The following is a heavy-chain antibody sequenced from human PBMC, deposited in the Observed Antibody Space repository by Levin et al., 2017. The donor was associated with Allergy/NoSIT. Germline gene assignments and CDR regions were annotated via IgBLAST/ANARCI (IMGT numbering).Heavy chain of an antibody. CDR1: GGSISDDSYY. CDR2: IYYDGSA. J-gene: IGHJ6*02. CDR3: AGEPNSPYYYHYGLDV. Sequence: SETLSLTCTVSGGSISDDSYYWAWVRQPPGKGLEWVGSIYYDGSAYYNPSLKTRLTISVDTFKNQFSLRVNSVIAADTAVYYCAGEPNSPYYYHYGLDVWGPGTTVTVSS. V-gene: IGHV4-39*07. D-gene: IGHD2/OR15-2a*01.